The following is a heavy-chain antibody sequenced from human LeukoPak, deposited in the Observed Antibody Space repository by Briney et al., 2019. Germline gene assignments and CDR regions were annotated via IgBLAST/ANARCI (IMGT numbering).Heavy chain of an antibody. CDR2: VYYSGTT. D-gene: IGHD6-13*01. CDR1: GDSISSNNYY. V-gene: IGHV4-39*01. Sequence: SGTLSLTCTVSGDSISSNNYYWGWIRQPPGKGLEWIGNVYYSGTTYYNPSLKSRVTISDDTSKNQFSLTLTSVTAADTAVYYCATASSWSYYFDSWGQGTLVTVSS. J-gene: IGHJ4*02. CDR3: ATASSWSYYFDS.